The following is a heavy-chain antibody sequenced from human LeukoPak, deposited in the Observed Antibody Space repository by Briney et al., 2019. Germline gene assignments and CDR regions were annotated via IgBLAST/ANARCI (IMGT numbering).Heavy chain of an antibody. V-gene: IGHV3-23*01. CDR1: GFTFNSYA. J-gene: IGHJ4*02. Sequence: WGSLRLSCEASGFTFNSYAMSWVRQPPGKGLEWVSGIGGSGSRTYYADSVKGRFTISRDNSKNTLYLQMNSLRAEDTAIYYCARDLWFDYWGQGTLVTVSS. D-gene: IGHD2/OR15-2a*01. CDR2: IGGSGSRT. CDR3: ARDLWFDY.